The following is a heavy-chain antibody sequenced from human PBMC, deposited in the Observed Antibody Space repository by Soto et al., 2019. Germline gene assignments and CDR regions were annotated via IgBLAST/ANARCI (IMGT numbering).Heavy chain of an antibody. CDR1: GFTFSKYW. J-gene: IGHJ4*02. D-gene: IGHD2-21*02. CDR2: INGDGSST. V-gene: IGHV3-74*03. Sequence: HPGGSLRLSCAASGFTFSKYWMYWVRQAPGKGLVWVSRINGDGSSTTYADSVKGRFTISRDNANNTLHLQMNSLRAEDTALYYCARQVYTVVTPMDFWGQGTLVTVSS. CDR3: ARQVYTVVTPMDF.